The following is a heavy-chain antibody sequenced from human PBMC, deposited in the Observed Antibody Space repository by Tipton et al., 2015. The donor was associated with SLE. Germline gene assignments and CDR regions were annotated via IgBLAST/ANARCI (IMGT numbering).Heavy chain of an antibody. CDR1: VGSISSYY. CDR3: ARGEPYGVRGATPDY. Sequence: TLSLTCTVSVGSISSYYWSWIRQPPGKGLEWIGYIYYSGSTNYNPSLKSRVTISVDTAKNQFSLKLSSVTAADTAVYYCARGEPYGVRGATPDYWGQGTLVTVSS. J-gene: IGHJ4*02. CDR2: IYYSGST. D-gene: IGHD3-10*01. V-gene: IGHV4-59*01.